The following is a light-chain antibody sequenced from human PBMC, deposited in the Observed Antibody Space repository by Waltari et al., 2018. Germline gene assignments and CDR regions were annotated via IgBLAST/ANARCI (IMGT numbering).Light chain of an antibody. CDR3: QKYNSAPLT. CDR2: DSS. Sequence: IQMTQSPSSLSASVGDRVTNHCRASQGISHNLAYDQQKPGKVPKLLIYDSSILKSGVPSRFIGSGAATDFTLTISSLQPEDVATYYCQKYNSAPLTFGQGTKVEIK. J-gene: IGKJ1*01. V-gene: IGKV1-27*01. CDR1: QGISHN.